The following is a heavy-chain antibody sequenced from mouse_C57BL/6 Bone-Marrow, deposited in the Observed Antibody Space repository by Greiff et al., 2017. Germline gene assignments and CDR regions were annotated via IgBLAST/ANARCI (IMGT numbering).Heavy chain of an antibody. D-gene: IGHD2-3*01. CDR2: INPGSGGT. J-gene: IGHJ3*01. CDR3: ARRGDGYPGAY. Sequence: VQLQESGAELVRPGTSVKVSCKASGYAFTNYLIEWVKQRPGQGLEWIGVINPGSGGTNYNEKFKGKATLTADKSSSTAYMQLSSLTSEDSAVYFCARRGDGYPGAYWGQGTLVTVSA. V-gene: IGHV1-54*01. CDR1: GYAFTNYL.